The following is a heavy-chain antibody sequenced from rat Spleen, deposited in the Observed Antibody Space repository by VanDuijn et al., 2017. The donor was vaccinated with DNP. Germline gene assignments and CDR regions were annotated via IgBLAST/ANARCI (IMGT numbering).Heavy chain of an antibody. CDR1: GFTFSDYY. CDR2: ITNTGGST. V-gene: IGHV5-20*01. CDR3: TTDYGGS. D-gene: IGHD1-11*01. J-gene: IGHJ2*01. Sequence: EVQLVESGGGLVQPGRSLKLSCAASGFTFSDYYMAWVRQAPGKGLKWVASITNTGGSTYYPDSVKGRFTISRDNAKSSLYLQMDSLRSEDTATYYCTTDYGGSWGQGVMVTVSS.